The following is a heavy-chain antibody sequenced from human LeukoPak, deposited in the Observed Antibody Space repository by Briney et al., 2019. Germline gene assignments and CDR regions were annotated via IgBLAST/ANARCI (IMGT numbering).Heavy chain of an antibody. CDR3: ARDRYYYDSSGRLDAFDI. CDR1: GYTFTGYY. D-gene: IGHD3-22*01. J-gene: IGHJ3*02. Sequence: GASVKVSCKASGYTFTGYYMHWVRQAPGQGLEWMGWINPNSGGTNYAQKLQGRVTMTTDTSTSTAYMELRSLRSDDTALYYCARDRYYYDSSGRLDAFDIWGQGTMVTVSS. V-gene: IGHV1-2*02. CDR2: INPNSGGT.